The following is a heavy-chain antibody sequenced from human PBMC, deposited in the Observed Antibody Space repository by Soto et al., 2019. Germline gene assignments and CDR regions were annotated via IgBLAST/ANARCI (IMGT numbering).Heavy chain of an antibody. CDR1: GYTFTSYC. CDR3: ARTPRFLDIAATITPYYFDY. J-gene: IGHJ4*02. CDR2: ISAYNGNT. V-gene: IGHV1-18*01. D-gene: IGHD5-12*01. Sequence: ASVKVSCKASGYTFTSYCISWVRQAPEQGLEWMGWISAYNGNTNYAQKLQGRVTMTTDTSTSTAYMELRSLRSDDTAVYYCARTPRFLDIAATITPYYFDYWGQGTLVTVSS.